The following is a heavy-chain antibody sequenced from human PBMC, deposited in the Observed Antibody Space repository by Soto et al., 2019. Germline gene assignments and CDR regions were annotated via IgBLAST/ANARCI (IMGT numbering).Heavy chain of an antibody. V-gene: IGHV4-39*02. D-gene: IGHD1-26*01. CDR3: ATQEVGGSYVYTFDP. CDR1: GGSISSSSYY. J-gene: IGHJ5*02. Sequence: SETLSLTCTVSGGSISSSSYYWGWIRQPPGKGLEWIGSIYYSGSTYYNPSLKSRVTISVDTSKNHFSLKLSSVTAADTSVFFCATQEVGGSYVYTFDPWGQGTLVTVSS. CDR2: IYYSGST.